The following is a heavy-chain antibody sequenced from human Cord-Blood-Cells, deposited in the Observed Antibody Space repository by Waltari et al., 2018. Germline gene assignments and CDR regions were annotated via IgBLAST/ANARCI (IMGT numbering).Heavy chain of an antibody. CDR2: INAGNGNT. J-gene: IGHJ4*02. V-gene: IGHV1-3*01. CDR1: GYTFTSYA. Sequence: QVQLVQSGAEVKKPGASVKVSCKASGYTFTSYAMHWVRQAPGQRLEWMGWINAGNGNTKYSQKFQGRVTITRDTSASTAYMELSSLRSEDTAVYYCARDLVGDGYNLDYWGQRTLVTVSS. CDR3: ARDLVGDGYNLDY. D-gene: IGHD5-12*01.